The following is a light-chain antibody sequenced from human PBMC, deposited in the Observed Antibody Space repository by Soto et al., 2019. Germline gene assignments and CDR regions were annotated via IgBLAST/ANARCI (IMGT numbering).Light chain of an antibody. V-gene: IGKV3D-15*01. J-gene: IGKJ4*01. CDR2: GAS. CDR3: EQYDKSIT. CDR1: QSVSIL. Sequence: EIVMTQSPATLSVSPGERATLSCRGSQSVSILLAWYQQKPGQAPRLLIYGASSRATGIPDRFSGSGSGTDFTITINRLEPEDFAVYYCEQYDKSITFGGGTKVDIK.